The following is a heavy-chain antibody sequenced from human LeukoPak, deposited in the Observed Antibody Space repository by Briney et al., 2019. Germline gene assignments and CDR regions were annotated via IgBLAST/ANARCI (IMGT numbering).Heavy chain of an antibody. CDR1: GYTFTIYG. CDR2: ISAYNGNT. V-gene: IGHV1-18*04. Sequence: GASVKVSCKASGYTFTIYGISWVRQAPGQGLEWMGWISAYNGNTNYAQKLQGRVTMTTDTSTSTAYMELRSLRSDDTAVYYCARDPSGWYSLVPSDYWGQGTLVTVSS. J-gene: IGHJ4*02. D-gene: IGHD6-19*01. CDR3: ARDPSGWYSLVPSDY.